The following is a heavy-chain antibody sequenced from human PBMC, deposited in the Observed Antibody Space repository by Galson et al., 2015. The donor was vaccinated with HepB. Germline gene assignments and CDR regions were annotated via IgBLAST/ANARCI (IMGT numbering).Heavy chain of an antibody. V-gene: IGHV3-15*01. J-gene: IGHJ6*02. Sequence: RLSCAASGFTFSNAWMSWVRQAPGKGLEWVGRIKSKTDGGTTDYAAPVKGRFTISRDDSKNTLYLQMNSLKTEDTAVYYCTTGGWDQTFYYYGMDVWGQGTTVTVSS. CDR3: TTGGWDQTFYYYGMDV. CDR2: IKSKTDGGTT. D-gene: IGHD1-26*01. CDR1: GFTFSNAW.